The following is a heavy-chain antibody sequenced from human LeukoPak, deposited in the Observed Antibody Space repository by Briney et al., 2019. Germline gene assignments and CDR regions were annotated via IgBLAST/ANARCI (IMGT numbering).Heavy chain of an antibody. CDR1: GGSINSHY. D-gene: IGHD4-11*01. CDR3: TRDSPPGPQYL. Sequence: PSETLSLTCTVSGGSINSHYWNWIRQSPGKGLEWIGYIYYTGSTNYNPSLNSRVTISADTSKNQFSLKLTSVSAADTAIYYCTRDSPPGPQYLWGQGTLVTVSS. J-gene: IGHJ4*02. CDR2: IYYTGST. V-gene: IGHV4-59*11.